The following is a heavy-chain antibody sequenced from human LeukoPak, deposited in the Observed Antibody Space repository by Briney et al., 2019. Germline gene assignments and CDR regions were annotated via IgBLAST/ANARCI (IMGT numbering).Heavy chain of an antibody. Sequence: SQTLSLTCAISGDSVSSNSAAWNWIRQSPSRGLEWLGRTYYRSKWYNDYAVSVKSRITINPDTSKNQFSLQLDSVTPEDTAVYYCARGYYYDSSGYDDAFDIWGQGTMVTVSS. CDR2: TYYRSKWYN. V-gene: IGHV6-1*01. D-gene: IGHD3-22*01. J-gene: IGHJ3*02. CDR3: ARGYYYDSSGYDDAFDI. CDR1: GDSVSSNSAA.